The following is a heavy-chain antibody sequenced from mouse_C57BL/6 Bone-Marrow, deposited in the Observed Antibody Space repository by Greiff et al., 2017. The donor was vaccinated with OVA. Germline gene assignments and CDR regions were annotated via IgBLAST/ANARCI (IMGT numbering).Heavy chain of an antibody. Sequence: EVMLVESGGGLVQPGDSLSLSCAASGFTFTNYYMSWVRQPPGQALEWLAFIRNKPNGSTSEYSASVKGRFTISRDNSQSILYLQMNALRDEDSATYYCARYKGRVAVDYYDYWGQGTALTVSS. V-gene: IGHV7-3*01. J-gene: IGHJ2*01. D-gene: IGHD1-1*01. CDR2: IRNKPNGSTS. CDR3: ARYKGRVAVDYYDY. CDR1: GFTFTNYY.